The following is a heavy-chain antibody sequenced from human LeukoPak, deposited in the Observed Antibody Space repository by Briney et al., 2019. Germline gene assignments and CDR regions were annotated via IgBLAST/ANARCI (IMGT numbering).Heavy chain of an antibody. CDR1: GFTFSSYA. D-gene: IGHD1-26*01. J-gene: IGHJ4*02. Sequence: GGSLRLSCAASGFTFSSYAMSWVRQAPGKGLEWVLAISGSGGSTYYADSVKGRFTISRDNSKNTLYLQMNSLRAEDTAVYYCAKGEVGATGPFDYWGQGTLVTVSS. CDR3: AKGEVGATGPFDY. V-gene: IGHV3-23*01. CDR2: ISGSGGST.